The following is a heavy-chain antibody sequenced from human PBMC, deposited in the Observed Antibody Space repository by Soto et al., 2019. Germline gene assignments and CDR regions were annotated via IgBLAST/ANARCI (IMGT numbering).Heavy chain of an antibody. CDR3: VRCFLGVGDAFDI. J-gene: IGHJ3*02. V-gene: IGHV3-11*01. D-gene: IGHD1-26*01. CDR1: GFTFRDYY. Sequence: LRLSCAASGFTFRDYYMVWVRQAPGKGLEWVSYINTRSTIVYYADSAKGRFTISRDNAKNSLYLQMNSLRADDTAVYYCVRCFLGVGDAFDIWGQGTTVTVSS. CDR2: INTRSTIV.